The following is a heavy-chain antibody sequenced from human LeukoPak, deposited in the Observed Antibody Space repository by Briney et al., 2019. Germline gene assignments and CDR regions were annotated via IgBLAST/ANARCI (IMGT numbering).Heavy chain of an antibody. CDR2: IYYSGST. CDR1: GGSISSYY. CDR3: ARETGSGYFAYFDY. D-gene: IGHD3-3*01. V-gene: IGHV4-59*01. Sequence: SETLSLTCTVSGGSISSYYWSWIRQPPGKGLEWIGYIYYSGSTNYNPSLKSRVTISVDTSKNQFSLKLSSVTAADTAVYYCARETGSGYFAYFDYWGQGTLVTVSS. J-gene: IGHJ4*02.